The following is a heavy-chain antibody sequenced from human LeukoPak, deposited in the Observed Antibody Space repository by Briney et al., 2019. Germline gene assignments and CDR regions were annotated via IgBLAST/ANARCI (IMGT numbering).Heavy chain of an antibody. V-gene: IGHV3-9*03. Sequence: GMSLRLSCAACGFTFDDYAKQGVRQARGKGLEGVIGIRWNCDSIGCADSVKGRLTISRDNAKNSLYLQMNSLRAEDIALDYCAKDGIVVVPAAMRGGYYYYYRDVWGKGTTVTVSS. CDR3: AKDGIVVVPAAMRGGYYYYYRDV. CDR1: GFTFDDYA. D-gene: IGHD2-2*01. J-gene: IGHJ6*03. CDR2: IRWNCDSI.